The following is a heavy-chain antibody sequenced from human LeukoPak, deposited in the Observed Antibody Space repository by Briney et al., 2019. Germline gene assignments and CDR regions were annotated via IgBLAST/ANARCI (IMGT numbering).Heavy chain of an antibody. V-gene: IGHV3-23*01. CDR1: GFTFSDYY. J-gene: IGHJ3*02. CDR2: ISGSGETT. CDR3: AKGHQVTTFYAAFDI. D-gene: IGHD2/OR15-2a*01. Sequence: GGSLRLSCAASGFTFSDYYMSWVRQAPGKGLEWVSGISGSGETTYYADSVKGRFTISRDNSKNTLYLQMNSLRAEDTALYYCAKGHQVTTFYAAFDIWGQGTMVTVSS.